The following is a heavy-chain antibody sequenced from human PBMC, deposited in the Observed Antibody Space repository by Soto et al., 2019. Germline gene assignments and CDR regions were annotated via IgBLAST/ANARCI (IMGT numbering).Heavy chain of an antibody. CDR3: ARSHDYGDYVSDY. Sequence: SETLSLTCTVSGGSISSGGYYWSWIRQHPGKGLEWIGYIYYSGSTYYNPSLKSRVTISVDTSKNQFSLKLSSVTAADTAVYYCARSHDYGDYVSDYWGQGTLVTVSS. J-gene: IGHJ4*02. CDR2: IYYSGST. V-gene: IGHV4-31*03. CDR1: GGSISSGGYY. D-gene: IGHD4-17*01.